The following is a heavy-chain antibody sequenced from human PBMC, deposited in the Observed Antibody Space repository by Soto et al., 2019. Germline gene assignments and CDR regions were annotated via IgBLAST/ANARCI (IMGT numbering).Heavy chain of an antibody. J-gene: IGHJ4*02. CDR1: GVSISSYY. CDR3: ARGIGQQLPPLD. D-gene: IGHD6-13*01. V-gene: IGHV4-59*01. Sequence: QVQLQESGPGLVKPSETLSPTCTVSGVSISSYYWSWIRQPPGKGLEWIGYIYYSGNTNYNPSLKSRVTISIDASKSQFSLELSSVTAADSAVYFCARGIGQQLPPLDWGQGTLVTVSS. CDR2: IYYSGNT.